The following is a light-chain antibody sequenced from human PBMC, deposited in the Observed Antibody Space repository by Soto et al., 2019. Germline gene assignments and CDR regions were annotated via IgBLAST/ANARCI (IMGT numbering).Light chain of an antibody. CDR1: SGHSSYA. V-gene: IGLV4-69*01. J-gene: IGLJ3*02. Sequence: QSMLTQSPSASASLGASVKLTCTLSSGHSSYAIAWHQQQPEKGPRFLMKLNSDGSHSKGDGIPDRFSGSSSGTERYLTISSLQSEDEADYYCQTWDTGIRVFGGGTKVTVL. CDR3: QTWDTGIRV. CDR2: LNSDGSH.